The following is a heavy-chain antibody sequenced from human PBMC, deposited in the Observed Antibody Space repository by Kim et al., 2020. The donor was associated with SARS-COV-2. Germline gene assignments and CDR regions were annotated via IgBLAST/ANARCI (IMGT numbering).Heavy chain of an antibody. V-gene: IGHV3-21*01. D-gene: IGHD1-26*01. CDR3: ARYTGATRKYFDY. Sequence: GGSLRLSCAASGFTFSSYSMNWVRQAPGKGLEWVSSISSSSSYIYYADSVKGRFTISRDNAKNSLYLQMNSLRAEDTAVYYCARYTGATRKYFDYWGQGTPVTVSS. J-gene: IGHJ4*02. CDR2: ISSSSSYI. CDR1: GFTFSSYS.